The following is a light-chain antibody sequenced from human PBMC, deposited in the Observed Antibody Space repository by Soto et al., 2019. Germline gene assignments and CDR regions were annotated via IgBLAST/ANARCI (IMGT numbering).Light chain of an antibody. CDR1: NSDVGSYNL. Sequence: QSVLTQPASVSGSPGQSITISCTGTNSDVGSYNLVSWYQQNPGKAPTLIIYEGSKRPSGISNRFSGSKSGNTASLTISGLQAEDESDYYCCSYADSTTWVFGTGTKVTVL. V-gene: IGLV2-23*01. J-gene: IGLJ1*01. CDR2: EGS. CDR3: CSYADSTTWV.